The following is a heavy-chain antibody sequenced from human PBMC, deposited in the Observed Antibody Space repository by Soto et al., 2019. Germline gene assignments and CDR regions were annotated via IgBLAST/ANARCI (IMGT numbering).Heavy chain of an antibody. Sequence: SETLSLTCTVSGGSISSSSYYWGWIRQPPGKGLEWIGSIYYSGSTYYNPSLKSRVTISVDTSKNQFSLKLSSVTAADTAVYYCARHPFPYYDILTGYYPFDYWGQGTLVTVSS. CDR2: IYYSGST. CDR3: ARHPFPYYDILTGYYPFDY. J-gene: IGHJ4*02. CDR1: GGSISSSSYY. D-gene: IGHD3-9*01. V-gene: IGHV4-39*01.